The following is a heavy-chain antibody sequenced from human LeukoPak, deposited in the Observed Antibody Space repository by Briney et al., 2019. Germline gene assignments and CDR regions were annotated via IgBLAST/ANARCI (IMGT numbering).Heavy chain of an antibody. V-gene: IGHV3-30-3*01. CDR1: GFTFSSYA. CDR2: ISYDGSNK. D-gene: IGHD2-2*03. CDR3: AREQLGIVVVPAASRRPKNNFDY. J-gene: IGHJ4*02. Sequence: PGGSLRLSCAASGFTFSSYAMHWVRQAPGKGLEWVAVISYDGSNKYYADSVKGRFTISRDNSKNTLYLQMNSLRAEDTAVYYCAREQLGIVVVPAASRRPKNNFDYWGQGTLVTVSS.